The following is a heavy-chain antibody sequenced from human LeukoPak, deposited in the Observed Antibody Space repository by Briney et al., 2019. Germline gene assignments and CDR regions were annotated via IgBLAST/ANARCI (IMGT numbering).Heavy chain of an antibody. Sequence: SETLSLTCSVSGGSSSSTSYYWGWIRQPPGKGLEWIGTTYYSGSIYYNPSLKSRVTISLDTSKNQFSLKLTSVTAADTAVYYCARHKRLVQGVLGLSFAYWGQETLVTVAS. CDR3: ARHKRLVQGVLGLSFAY. D-gene: IGHD3-10*01. CDR2: TYYSGSI. CDR1: GGSSSSTSYY. J-gene: IGHJ4*02. V-gene: IGHV4-39*01.